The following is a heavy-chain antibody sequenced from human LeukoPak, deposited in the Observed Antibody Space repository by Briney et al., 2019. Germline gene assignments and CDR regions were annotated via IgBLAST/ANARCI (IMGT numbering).Heavy chain of an antibody. Sequence: PGGSLRLSCAASGFTFSSYAMSWVRQAPGKGLEWVSGISATDGRTFYADSVKGRFTISRDNSKNTLYLQMNSLRAEDTAVYYCARVYSNYVIDAFDIWGQGTMVTVSS. D-gene: IGHD4-11*01. CDR2: ISATDGRT. CDR1: GFTFSSYA. J-gene: IGHJ3*02. V-gene: IGHV3-23*01. CDR3: ARVYSNYVIDAFDI.